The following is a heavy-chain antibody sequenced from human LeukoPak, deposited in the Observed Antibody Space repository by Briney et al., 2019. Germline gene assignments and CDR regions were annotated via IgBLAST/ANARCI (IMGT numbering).Heavy chain of an antibody. V-gene: IGHV1-18*01. CDR3: ARGNSPAIAAAADY. D-gene: IGHD6-13*01. J-gene: IGHJ4*02. Sequence: ASVKVSCKASGYTFTSYGISWVRQAPGQGLEWMGWISAYNGNTNYAQKLQGRVTMTTDTSTSTAYMELRSLRSEDTAVYYCARGNSPAIAAAADYWGQGTLVTVSS. CDR2: ISAYNGNT. CDR1: GYTFTSYG.